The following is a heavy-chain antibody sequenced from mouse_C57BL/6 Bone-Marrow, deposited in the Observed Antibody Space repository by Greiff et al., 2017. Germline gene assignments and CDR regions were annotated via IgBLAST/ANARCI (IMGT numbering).Heavy chain of an antibody. V-gene: IGHV1-61*01. CDR1: GYTFTSYW. CDR2: IYPSDSET. Sequence: QVQLQQPGAELVRPGSSVKLSCKASGYTFTSYWMDWVKQRPGQGLEWIGNIYPSDSETHYNQKFKDKATLTVDKSSSTAYMQLSSLTSEDSAVYYCARDYYSNWYFDVWGTGTTVTVSS. D-gene: IGHD2-1*01. CDR3: ARDYYSNWYFDV. J-gene: IGHJ1*03.